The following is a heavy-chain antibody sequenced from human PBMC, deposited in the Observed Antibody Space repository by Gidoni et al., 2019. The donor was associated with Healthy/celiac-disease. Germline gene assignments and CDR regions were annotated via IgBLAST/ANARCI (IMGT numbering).Heavy chain of an antibody. CDR1: GFTFSSYS. CDR2: ISSSSSYI. D-gene: IGHD3-3*01. V-gene: IGHV3-21*01. Sequence: EVQLVESGGGLVKPGGSLRLSCAASGFTFSSYSMNWVRQAPGKGLEWVSSISSSSSYIYYADSVKGRFTISRDNAKNSLYLQMNSLRAEDTAVYYCARLLSGYDFWSGYYEAIFDYWGQGTLVTVSS. CDR3: ARLLSGYDFWSGYYEAIFDY. J-gene: IGHJ4*02.